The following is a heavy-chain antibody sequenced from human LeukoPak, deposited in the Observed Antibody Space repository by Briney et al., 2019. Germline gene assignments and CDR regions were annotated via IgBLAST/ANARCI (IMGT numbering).Heavy chain of an antibody. CDR2: IYSGGST. CDR1: GFTVSSNY. CDR3: ARIYSSSWAKMDH. Sequence: GGSLRLSCAASGFTVSSNYMSWVRQAPGKGLEWVSVIYSGGSTYYADSVKGRFTISRDNSKNTLYLQMNSLRAEDTAVYYCARIYSSSWAKMDHWGQGTLVTVSS. J-gene: IGHJ4*02. D-gene: IGHD6-13*01. V-gene: IGHV3-66*01.